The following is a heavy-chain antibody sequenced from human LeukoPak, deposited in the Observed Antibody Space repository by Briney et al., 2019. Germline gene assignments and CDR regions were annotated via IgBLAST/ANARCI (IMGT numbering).Heavy chain of an antibody. D-gene: IGHD2-2*01. CDR2: ISYDGSKE. Sequence: GGSLRLSCAASGFTFSRYAMHWVRQAPGKGLEWVAVISYDGSKEPYADSVKGRFTVSRDNSKNTLYLQMNSPRAEDTAVYYCAREGGYCSSTTCYFDSWGQGTLVTVSS. CDR3: AREGGYCSSTTCYFDS. CDR1: GFTFSRYA. V-gene: IGHV3-30-3*01. J-gene: IGHJ4*02.